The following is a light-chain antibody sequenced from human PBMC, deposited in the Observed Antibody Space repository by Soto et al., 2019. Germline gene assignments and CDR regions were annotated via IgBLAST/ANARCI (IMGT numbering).Light chain of an antibody. CDR3: QQYYSYPLT. CDR2: KAS. Sequence: DIQMTQSPSTLSASVGDRVTITCRASQSISSWLAWYQQKPGKAPKLLIYKASSLESGVPTRFSGSGSGTEVTHTISSLQPDDFATYYCQQYYSYPLTFGGGTKVEIK. V-gene: IGKV1-5*03. J-gene: IGKJ4*01. CDR1: QSISSW.